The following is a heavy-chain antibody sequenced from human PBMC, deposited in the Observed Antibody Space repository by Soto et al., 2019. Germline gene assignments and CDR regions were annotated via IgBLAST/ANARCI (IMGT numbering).Heavy chain of an antibody. Sequence: PGKGLVWVSHINSDGSSTTYADSVKGRLTISRDNAKNTLYLQMNSLRAEDTAVYYCARPMYYYDSSGYSYVGAFDIWGQGTMVTVSS. V-gene: IGHV3-74*01. D-gene: IGHD3-22*01. CDR2: INSDGSST. J-gene: IGHJ3*02. CDR3: ARPMYYYDSSGYSYVGAFDI.